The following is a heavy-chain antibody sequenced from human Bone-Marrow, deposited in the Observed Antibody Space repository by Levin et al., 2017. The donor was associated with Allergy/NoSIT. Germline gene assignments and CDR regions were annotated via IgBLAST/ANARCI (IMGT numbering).Heavy chain of an antibody. J-gene: IGHJ4*02. CDR3: ARLPPYIVPTIRKNFDY. CDR1: GGSISSRSYY. D-gene: IGHD5-12*01. Sequence: ASETLSLTCTVSGGSISSRSYYWGWIRQPPGKGLEWIGSIYYSGSTYYNPSLKSRVTISVDTSKNQFSLKLSSVTAADTAVYYCARLPPYIVPTIRKNFDYWGQGTLVTVSS. V-gene: IGHV4-39*01. CDR2: IYYSGST.